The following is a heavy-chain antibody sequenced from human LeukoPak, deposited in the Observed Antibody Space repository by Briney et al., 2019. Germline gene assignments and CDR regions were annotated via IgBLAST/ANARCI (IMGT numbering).Heavy chain of an antibody. J-gene: IGHJ4*02. CDR3: ARAQIAALGTGNFDH. Sequence: GGSLRLSCVASGFTFSSYEMNWVRQAPGKGLEWVADLRSSGSATFYADSVKGRFTIPRDNAKNSVYLQMNTLRDEDTAMYYCARAQIAALGTGNFDHWGQGILVTVSS. V-gene: IGHV3-48*03. CDR1: GFTFSSYE. CDR2: LRSSGSAT. D-gene: IGHD6-25*01.